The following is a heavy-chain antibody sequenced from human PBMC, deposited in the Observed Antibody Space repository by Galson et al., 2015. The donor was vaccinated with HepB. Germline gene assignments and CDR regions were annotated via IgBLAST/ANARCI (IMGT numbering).Heavy chain of an antibody. Sequence: SLRLSCAASGFAFRDYAMHWVRQAPGKGLEWVAYISHDENTKRFADSVQGRFTVSRGNPKDTLYLHLNSLKTEDTAVYYCATVAWKINPGFDIWGRGSMVTVSP. CDR2: ISHDENTK. CDR3: ATVAWKINPGFDI. J-gene: IGHJ3*02. D-gene: IGHD1-1*01. CDR1: GFAFRDYA. V-gene: IGHV3-30*02.